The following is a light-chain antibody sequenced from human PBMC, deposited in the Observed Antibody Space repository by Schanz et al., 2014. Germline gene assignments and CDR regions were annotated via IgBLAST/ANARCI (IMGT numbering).Light chain of an antibody. Sequence: EIVLTQSPGTLSLSPGERATLSCRASQSVSSSYLAWYQQKPGQAPRLLIYAAYTRASGIPDKFSGSGSGTDFTLTISRLEPEDFAVYYCHQYDRSPRTFGQGTKVEIK. J-gene: IGKJ1*01. CDR2: AAY. V-gene: IGKV3-20*01. CDR1: QSVSSSY. CDR3: HQYDRSPRT.